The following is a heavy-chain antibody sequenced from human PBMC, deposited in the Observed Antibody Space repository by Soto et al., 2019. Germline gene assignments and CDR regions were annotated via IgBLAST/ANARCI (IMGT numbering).Heavy chain of an antibody. Sequence: ASVKVSCKASGYTFTSYYMHWVRQAPGQGLEWMGIINPSGGSTSYAQKFQGRVTMTRDTSTSTVYMELSSLRSEDTAVYYCARGGWSAGYDFWSGYYYNRTSTYYYYGMDVWGQGTTVTVSS. V-gene: IGHV1-46*01. CDR1: GYTFTSYY. CDR2: INPSGGST. CDR3: ARGGWSAGYDFWSGYYYNRTSTYYYYGMDV. J-gene: IGHJ6*02. D-gene: IGHD3-3*01.